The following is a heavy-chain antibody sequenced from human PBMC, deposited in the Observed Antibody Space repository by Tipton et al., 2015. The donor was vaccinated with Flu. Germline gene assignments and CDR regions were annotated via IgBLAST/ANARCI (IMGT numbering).Heavy chain of an antibody. J-gene: IGHJ5*01. CDR2: IYYTGYP. CDR1: GGSISGSSHY. CDR3: ARVLFGWVES. V-gene: IGHV4-39*07. Sequence: TLSLTCTVSGGSISGSSHYWGWIRQAPGRRLEWVGSIYYTGYPYYNSSLKSRLAMSIDMSKKQFSLRLSSVTAADTAVYYCARVLFGWVESWAQGTLVTVSS. D-gene: IGHD3-16*01.